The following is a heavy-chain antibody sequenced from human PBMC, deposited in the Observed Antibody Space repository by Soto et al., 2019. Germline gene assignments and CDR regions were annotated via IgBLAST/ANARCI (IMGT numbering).Heavy chain of an antibody. CDR2: ISSSSSYI. D-gene: IGHD5-12*01. CDR3: ARERGGYSGYDIYYYCGMDV. Sequence: PGGSLRLSCAASGFTFSSYSMNWVRQAPGKGLEWVSSISSSSSYIYYADSVKGRFTISRDNAKNSLYLQMNSLRAEDTAVYYCARERGGYSGYDIYYYCGMDVWGQGTTVTVSS. V-gene: IGHV3-21*01. J-gene: IGHJ6*02. CDR1: GFTFSSYS.